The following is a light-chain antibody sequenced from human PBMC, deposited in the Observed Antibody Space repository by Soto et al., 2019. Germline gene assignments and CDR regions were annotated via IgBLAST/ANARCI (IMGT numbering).Light chain of an antibody. CDR2: EVS. J-gene: IGLJ1*01. CDR3: TSYTGSSTPLYV. Sequence: QSVLTQPASVSGSPGQSITISCTGTGSDVGGYNYVSWYQQRPGKAPKLMIYEVSHRPSGVSNRFSGSKSGNTASLTISGLQPEAESDYYCTSYTGSSTPLYVFGTGTKVTVL. CDR1: GSDVGGYNY. V-gene: IGLV2-14*01.